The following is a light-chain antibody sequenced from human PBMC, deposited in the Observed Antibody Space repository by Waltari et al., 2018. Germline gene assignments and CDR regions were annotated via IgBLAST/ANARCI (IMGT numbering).Light chain of an antibody. CDR3: QQGNSFPIT. CDR1: QDIGNR. V-gene: IGKV1-12*01. CDR2: GTS. Sequence: DIQMTQSPSPVSVSVGDRVTITCRASQDIGNRLAWYQQKPGKAPNLLIYGTSSLQTGVPSRFSGSGSGTEFTLTISSLQPEDFGTYYCQQGNSFPITFGPGTKVEIK. J-gene: IGKJ3*01.